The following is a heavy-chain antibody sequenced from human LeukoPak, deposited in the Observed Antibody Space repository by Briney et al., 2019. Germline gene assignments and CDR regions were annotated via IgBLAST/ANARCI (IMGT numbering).Heavy chain of an antibody. J-gene: IGHJ4*02. CDR1: EGTFSSYA. CDR2: IIPIFGTA. CDR3: ARGYYDILTGYESGYYFDY. V-gene: IGHV1-69*13. D-gene: IGHD3-9*01. Sequence: ASVKVPCKASEGTFSSYAISWVRQAPGQGLEWMGGIIPIFGTANYAQKFQGRVTITADESTSTAYMELSSLRSEDTAVYYCARGYYDILTGYESGYYFDYWGQGTLVTVSS.